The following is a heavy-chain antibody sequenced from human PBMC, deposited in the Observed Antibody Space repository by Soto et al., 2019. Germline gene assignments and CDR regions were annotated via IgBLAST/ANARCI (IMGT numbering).Heavy chain of an antibody. V-gene: IGHV3-13*01. D-gene: IGHD5-18*01. Sequence: GGSLRLSCAASGFTFSSYDTHWVRQATGKGLEWVSAIGTAGDTYYPGSVKGRFTISRENAKNSLYLQMNSLRAGDTAVYYCARGRYSYDPYYYYGMDVWGQGTTVTVYS. CDR1: GFTFSSYD. J-gene: IGHJ6*02. CDR3: ARGRYSYDPYYYYGMDV. CDR2: IGTAGDT.